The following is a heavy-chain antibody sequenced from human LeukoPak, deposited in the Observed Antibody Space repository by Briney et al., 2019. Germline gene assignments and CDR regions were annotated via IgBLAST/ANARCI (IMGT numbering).Heavy chain of an antibody. J-gene: IGHJ4*02. CDR2: IHNSGRT. Sequence: SETLSLTCSVSGGSVRSYYWSWIRQSPGQGLEWIGYIHNSGRTNYNPSLKSRVTGFVDTSKNQVSLRLSSVTAADTAVYYCARHGSISSESYFDYWGQGALVTVSS. CDR3: ARHGSISSESYFDY. V-gene: IGHV4-59*08. D-gene: IGHD1-26*01. CDR1: GGSVRSYY.